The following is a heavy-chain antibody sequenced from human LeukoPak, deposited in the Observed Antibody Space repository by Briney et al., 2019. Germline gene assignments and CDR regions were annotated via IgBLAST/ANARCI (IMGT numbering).Heavy chain of an antibody. CDR3: ARDSDYVWGSYRY. CDR2: VYYTGST. CDR1: GHPVSSGSYY. Sequence: SDTLSLICTVSGHPVSSGSYYWSWIRQPPGKGLEWIGYVYYTGSTNYNPSLKSRVTISVDPSNNQFSLKLNSVTAADTAVYYCARDSDYVWGSYRYWGQGTLVTVSS. J-gene: IGHJ4*02. D-gene: IGHD3-16*02. V-gene: IGHV4-61*01.